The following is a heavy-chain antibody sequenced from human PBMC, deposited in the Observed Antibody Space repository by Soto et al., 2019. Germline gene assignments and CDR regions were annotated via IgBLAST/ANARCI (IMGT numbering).Heavy chain of an antibody. CDR2: IYYSGST. CDR1: GGSISSSSYY. V-gene: IGHV4-39*01. CDR3: AGVVFFYYYMDV. J-gene: IGHJ6*03. Sequence: PSETLSLTCTVSGGSISSSSYYWGWIRRPPGKGLEWIGSIYYSGSTYYNPSLKSRVTISVDTSKNQFSLKLSSVTAADTAVYYCAGVVFFYYYMDVWGKGTTVT. D-gene: IGHD2-8*01.